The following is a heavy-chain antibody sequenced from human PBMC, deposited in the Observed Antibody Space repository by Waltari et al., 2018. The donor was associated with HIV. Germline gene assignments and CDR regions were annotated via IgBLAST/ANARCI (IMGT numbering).Heavy chain of an antibody. CDR1: GGTFSSYA. J-gene: IGHJ4*02. CDR3: ARVMRGYSYGTDDY. Sequence: QVQLVQSGAEVKKPGSSVKVSCKASGGTFSSYAISWVRQAPGQGLEWMGRIIPILGIANYAQKFQGRVTITADKSTSTAYMELSSLRSEDTAVYYGARVMRGYSYGTDDYWGQGTLVTVSS. CDR2: IIPILGIA. V-gene: IGHV1-69*04. D-gene: IGHD5-18*01.